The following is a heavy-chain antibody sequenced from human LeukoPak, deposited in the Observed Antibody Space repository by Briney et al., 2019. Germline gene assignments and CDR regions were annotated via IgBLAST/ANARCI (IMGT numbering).Heavy chain of an antibody. CDR3: ARGAYYYDSSGPPAGY. Sequence: GASVKVSCKASGYTFTSYDINWGRQATGQGLEWMGWMNPNSGNTGYAQKFQGRGTMTRNSSISTAYMELRRLRPEDQAVYYCARGAYYYDSSGPPAGYWGQGTRVSVFS. V-gene: IGHV1-8*01. D-gene: IGHD3-22*01. CDR1: GYTFTSYD. CDR2: MNPNSGNT. J-gene: IGHJ4*02.